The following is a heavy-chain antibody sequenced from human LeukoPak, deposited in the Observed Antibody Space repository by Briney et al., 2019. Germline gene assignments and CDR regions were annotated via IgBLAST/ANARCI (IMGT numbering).Heavy chain of an antibody. V-gene: IGHV3-53*05. CDR1: GFTVSGYY. J-gene: IGHJ4*02. CDR3: ARAPGADGALDY. CDR2: LYSGGRT. D-gene: IGHD3-10*01. Sequence: GGSLRLSCAASGFTVSGYYMSWVRQAPGKGLEWVSVLYSGGRTYYADSVKGRFTISRDNSKNTLYLQMNSLRAEDTAVYYCARAPGADGALDYWGQGTLVTVSS.